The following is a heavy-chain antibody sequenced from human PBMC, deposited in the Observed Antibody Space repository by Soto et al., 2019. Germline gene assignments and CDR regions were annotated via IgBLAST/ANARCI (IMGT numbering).Heavy chain of an antibody. V-gene: IGHV3-21*04. CDR2: ISSSSSYI. D-gene: IGHD3-3*01. CDR3: ARGLEHYDFWSGYPKTASYYYYGMDV. CDR1: GFTFSSYS. J-gene: IGHJ6*02. Sequence: PGGSLRLSCAASGFTFSSYSMNWVRQAPGRGLEWVSSISSSSSYIYYADSVKGRFTISRGNAKNSLYLQMNSLRAEDTAVYYCARGLEHYDFWSGYPKTASYYYYGMDVWGQGTTVTVSS.